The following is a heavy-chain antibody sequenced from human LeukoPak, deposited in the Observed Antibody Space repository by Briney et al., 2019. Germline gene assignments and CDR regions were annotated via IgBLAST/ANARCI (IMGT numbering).Heavy chain of an antibody. Sequence: TRGSLRLSSVSPVFTVSQHSTTSVCHAPRKGLWWVAHIKADGGERDSVHSGTGRLSISKDDAKNSVYLQLSSLRAEDRARYYCARGHYGLDIWGQGTMVSDCS. J-gene: IGHJ3*02. V-gene: IGHV3-7*01. CDR2: IKADGGER. CDR3: ARGHYGLDI. CDR1: VFTVSQHS. D-gene: IGHD4-17*01.